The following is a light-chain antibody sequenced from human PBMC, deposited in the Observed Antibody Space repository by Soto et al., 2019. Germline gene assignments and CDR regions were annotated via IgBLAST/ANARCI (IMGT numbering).Light chain of an antibody. CDR2: EVS. V-gene: IGLV2-14*01. CDR1: SSDVGGYHF. CDR3: YSYTTTSTYV. Sequence: QSALAQPASVSGSPGQSITLSCSGTSSDVGGYHFVSWYQQHPGKAPNLIIYEVSNRPSGVSDRFSGSKSGNTASLTISGLQAEDEADYYCYSYTTTSTYVFGTGIKVTVL. J-gene: IGLJ1*01.